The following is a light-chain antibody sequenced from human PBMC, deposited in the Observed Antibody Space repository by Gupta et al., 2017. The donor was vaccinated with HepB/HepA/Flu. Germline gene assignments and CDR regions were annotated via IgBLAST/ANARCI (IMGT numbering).Light chain of an antibody. CDR1: GSDVGGYEF. V-gene: IGLV2-8*01. J-gene: IGLJ2*01. Sequence: QCAMTQPASASGSLGQSVTISCTGRGSDVGGYEFVSWYQQHPGKAPKIMIYEVDTRPSGVPHRFSGSKSGNTASLTVSGLQADDEADYYCTSYAGKNTVIFGGGTTLTVL. CDR2: EVD. CDR3: TSYAGKNTVI.